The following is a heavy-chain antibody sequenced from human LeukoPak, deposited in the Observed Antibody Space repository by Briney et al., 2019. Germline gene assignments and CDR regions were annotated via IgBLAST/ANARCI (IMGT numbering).Heavy chain of an antibody. V-gene: IGHV3-23*01. CDR2: ISGSGGST. D-gene: IGHD3-10*01. CDR3: AKDMVRGVKPSFDP. Sequence: GGSLRLSCTVSGFSLSSYAMSWVRQAPGKGLEWVSAISGSGGSTYYADSVKGRFTISRDNSKNTLYLQMNSLRAEDTAVYYCAKDMVRGVKPSFDPWGQGTLVTVSS. J-gene: IGHJ5*02. CDR1: GFSLSSYA.